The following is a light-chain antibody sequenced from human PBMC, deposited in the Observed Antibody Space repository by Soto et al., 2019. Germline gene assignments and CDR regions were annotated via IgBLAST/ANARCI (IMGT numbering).Light chain of an antibody. Sequence: AIRMTQSPSSFSASTGDRVTITCRASQGISSYLAWYQQKPGKAPKLLIYAASTLQGGVPSRFSGSGSGTDFTLTISCLQSEDCATYYCQQYYSYPYTFGQGTKLEIK. CDR2: AAS. CDR3: QQYYSYPYT. V-gene: IGKV1-8*01. CDR1: QGISSY. J-gene: IGKJ2*01.